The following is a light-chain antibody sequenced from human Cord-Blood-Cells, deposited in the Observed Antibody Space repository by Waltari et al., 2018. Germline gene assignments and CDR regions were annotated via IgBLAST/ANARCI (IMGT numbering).Light chain of an antibody. V-gene: IGLV2-23*02. Sequence: QSALTQPASVSGSPGQSITIPCTGTSSDVGSYNLVSWYQQHPGKAPKLMIYGFSKRPSGVSNRFSGSKSGNTASLTISGLQAEDEADYYCCSYAGSSTFYVFGTGTKVTVL. J-gene: IGLJ1*01. CDR2: GFS. CDR3: CSYAGSSTFYV. CDR1: SSDVGSYNL.